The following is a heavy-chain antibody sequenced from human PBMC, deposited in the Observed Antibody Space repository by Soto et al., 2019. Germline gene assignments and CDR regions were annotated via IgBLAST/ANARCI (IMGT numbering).Heavy chain of an antibody. CDR2: IDPSDSYT. D-gene: IGHD2-2*01. V-gene: IGHV5-10-1*01. J-gene: IGHJ6*02. CDR1: GYSFTTYW. Sequence: GECLKISCKGSGYSFTTYWISWVRQMPGKGLEWMGTIDPSDSYTNYSPSFQGHVTISADKSISTAYLQWSSLKASDTAMYYCARHCTSTSCYYDYYGMDVWGQGTTVTVSS. CDR3: ARHCTSTSCYYDYYGMDV.